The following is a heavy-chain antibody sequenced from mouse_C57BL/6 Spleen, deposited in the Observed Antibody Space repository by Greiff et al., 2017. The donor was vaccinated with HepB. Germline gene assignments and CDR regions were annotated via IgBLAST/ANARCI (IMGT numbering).Heavy chain of an antibody. J-gene: IGHJ2*01. CDR3: RISTTNA. CDR1: GYNIKDIY. D-gene: IGHD1-3*01. CDR2: TDPANGNT. Sequence: EVQLQQSGAELVKPAASLKLSCTASGYNIKDIYIHWVKQRPEKGLERIRRTDPANGNTKYDPKFQGKATITADTSSNTAYLQLSSLTSEDTAVYYVRISTTNAWGQGTTLTVSS. V-gene: IGHV14-3*02.